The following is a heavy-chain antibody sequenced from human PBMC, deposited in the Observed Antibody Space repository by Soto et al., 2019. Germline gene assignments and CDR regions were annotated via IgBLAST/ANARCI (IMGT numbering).Heavy chain of an antibody. CDR2: IYSGGST. J-gene: IGHJ6*03. Sequence: GGSLRLSCAASGFTVSSNYMSWVRQAPGKGLEWVSVIYSGGSTYYADSVKGRFTISRHNSKNTLYLQMNSLRAEDTAVYYCASILRAYYYYYMDVWGKGTTVTVSS. CDR1: GFTVSSNY. CDR3: ASILRAYYYYYMDV. D-gene: IGHD2-15*01. V-gene: IGHV3-53*04.